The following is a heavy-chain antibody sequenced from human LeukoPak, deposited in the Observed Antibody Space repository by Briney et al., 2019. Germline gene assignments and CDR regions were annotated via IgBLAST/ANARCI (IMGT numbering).Heavy chain of an antibody. CDR2: ISGSGSST. CDR3: AKGKQIYEGPSDY. V-gene: IGHV3-23*01. Sequence: GSLRLSCAASGFTFSNYAMTWVRQAPGKGLEWVSTISGSGSSTYYADSVKGRFTISRDNSKNTLYLQMNSLRAEDTAVYYCAKGKQIYEGPSDYWGQGTLVTVSS. D-gene: IGHD2/OR15-2a*01. J-gene: IGHJ4*02. CDR1: GFTFSNYA.